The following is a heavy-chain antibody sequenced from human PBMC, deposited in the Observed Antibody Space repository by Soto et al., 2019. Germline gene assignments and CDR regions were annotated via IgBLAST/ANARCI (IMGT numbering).Heavy chain of an antibody. CDR1: GFTFSSYA. CDR3: ASRSSGWYFDY. J-gene: IGHJ4*02. V-gene: IGHV3-23*01. CDR2: ISGSGGST. Sequence: EVQLLESGGGLVQPGGSLRLSCAASGFTFSSYAMNWVRQAPGKGLEWVSAISGSGGSTYYADSVKVRFTISRDNSKNTLYLQMNSLRAEDTAVYYCASRSSGWYFDYWGQGTLVTVSS. D-gene: IGHD6-19*01.